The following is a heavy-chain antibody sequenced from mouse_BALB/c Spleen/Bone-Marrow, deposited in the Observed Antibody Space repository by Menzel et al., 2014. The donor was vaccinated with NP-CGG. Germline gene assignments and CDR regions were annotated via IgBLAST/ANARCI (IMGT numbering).Heavy chain of an antibody. D-gene: IGHD2-14*01. V-gene: IGHV5-4*02. CDR1: GFSFSDHY. J-gene: IGHJ3*01. Sequence: EVKLVESGGRLVKPGGSLKLSCAASGFSFSDHYMYRVRQTPEKRLEWVATISDGGGHTYYSDSVKGRFTISRDNAKNNLYLQMSSLKSEDTAMYHCARDGDYRYAWFSYWGQGTPVTVSA. CDR3: ARDGDYRYAWFSY. CDR2: ISDGGGHT.